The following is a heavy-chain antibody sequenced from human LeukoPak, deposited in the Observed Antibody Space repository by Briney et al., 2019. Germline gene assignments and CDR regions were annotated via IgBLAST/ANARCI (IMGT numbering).Heavy chain of an antibody. CDR2: ISSSGSST. CDR3: ARDKADQLLFGYFDY. D-gene: IGHD2-2*01. CDR1: GFTFSSYE. V-gene: IGHV3-48*03. J-gene: IGHJ4*02. Sequence: GGSLRLSCAASGFTFSSYEMSWVRQAPGKGLEWVSYISSSGSSTYYADSVKGRFTISRDNAKNSLYLQMNSLRAEDTAVYYCARDKADQLLFGYFDYWGQGTLVTVSS.